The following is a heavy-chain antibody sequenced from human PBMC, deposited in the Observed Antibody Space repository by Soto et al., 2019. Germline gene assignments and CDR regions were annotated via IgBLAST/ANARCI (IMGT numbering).Heavy chain of an antibody. CDR2: ISGSGGST. V-gene: IGHV3-23*01. CDR3: AKDIFDVPQGFDY. D-gene: IGHD3-3*01. Sequence: EAQLLGSGGGLVHPGGSLRLSCAASGFAFRNYGMSWVRQAPGKVLKWVSTISGSGGSTYYADSMKGRFTISRDNSKNTLYLQMNSLRAEDTAIYYCAKDIFDVPQGFDYWVQGTLVTVSS. J-gene: IGHJ4*02. CDR1: GFAFRNYG.